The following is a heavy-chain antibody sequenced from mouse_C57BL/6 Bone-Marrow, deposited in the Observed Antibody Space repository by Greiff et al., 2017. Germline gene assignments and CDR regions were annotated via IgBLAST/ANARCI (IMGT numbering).Heavy chain of an antibody. Sequence: LQQSGAELVRPGSSVKLSCKDSYFAFMASSMHWAKQRPGHGLEWIGSFTIYSDATEYSENFKGKAKLTANTSSSTGYVELSSRRSEDSAVYYCASGDYGRLYAMDYWGQGTSVTVSS. V-gene: IGHV1-49*01. CDR3: ASGDYGRLYAMDY. CDR2: FTIYSDAT. D-gene: IGHD1-1*02. CDR1: YFAFMASS. J-gene: IGHJ4*01.